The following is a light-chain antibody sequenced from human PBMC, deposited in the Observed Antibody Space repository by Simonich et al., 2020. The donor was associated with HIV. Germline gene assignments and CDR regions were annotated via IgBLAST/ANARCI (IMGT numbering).Light chain of an antibody. CDR2: QDT. J-gene: IGLJ2*01. V-gene: IGLV3-1*01. Sequence: SDELIQPPSVSVSPGQTASITCSGDKLGYKYGSWYQLKPGQSPVLVIYQDTKRPSGIPERFSGSNSGNTATLTISRVEAGDEADYSCQVWDTSSDHPRVFGGGTKLTVL. CDR1: KLGYKY. CDR3: QVWDTSSDHPRV.